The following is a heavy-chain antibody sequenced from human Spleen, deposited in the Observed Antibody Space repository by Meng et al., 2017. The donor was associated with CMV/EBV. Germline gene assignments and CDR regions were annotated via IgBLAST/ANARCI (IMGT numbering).Heavy chain of an antibody. CDR3: AKDIGQPDYDFWNGLDY. Sequence: SLKISCAASGFTFDDFAMHWVRQAPGKGLEWVCSISWNSGSVNYADSVKGRFTISRDNAKNSLSLEMNSLRPEDTALYYCAKDIGQPDYDFWNGLDYWGRGTPVTVS. V-gene: IGHV3-9*01. CDR2: ISWNSGSV. CDR1: GFTFDDFA. D-gene: IGHD3/OR15-3a*01. J-gene: IGHJ4*02.